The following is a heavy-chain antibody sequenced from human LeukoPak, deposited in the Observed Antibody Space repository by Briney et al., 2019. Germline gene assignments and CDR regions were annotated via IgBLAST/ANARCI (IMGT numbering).Heavy chain of an antibody. J-gene: IGHJ4*02. CDR2: ISSSSSTI. Sequence: AGGSLRLSCAASGFTFSGYEMNWVRQAPGKGLEWVSFISSSSSTIYYADSVKGRFTISRDNARSSVYLQMNSLGAEDTAVYYCARGDFYDGSGYYFDHWGQGTLVTVSS. V-gene: IGHV3-48*03. CDR1: GFTFSGYE. CDR3: ARGDFYDGSGYYFDH. D-gene: IGHD3-22*01.